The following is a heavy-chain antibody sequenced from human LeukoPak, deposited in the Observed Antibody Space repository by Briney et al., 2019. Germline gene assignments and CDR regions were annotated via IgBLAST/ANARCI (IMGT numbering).Heavy chain of an antibody. CDR2: ISYDGSNK. V-gene: IGHV3-30-3*01. CDR1: GFTFSSYA. CDR3: ARDYGDYALYFDY. J-gene: IGHJ4*02. D-gene: IGHD4-17*01. Sequence: PGGSLRLSCAASGFTFSSYAMHWVRQAPGKGLEWVAVISYDGSNKYYADSVKGRFTVSRDNSKNTLYLQMNSLRAEDTAVYYCARDYGDYALYFDYWGRGTLVTVSS.